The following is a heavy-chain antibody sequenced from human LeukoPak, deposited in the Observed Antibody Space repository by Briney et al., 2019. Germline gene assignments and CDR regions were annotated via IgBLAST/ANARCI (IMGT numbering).Heavy chain of an antibody. D-gene: IGHD6-19*01. CDR1: RYTFATCY. Sequence: ASVQDSCKASRYTFATCYIHWVREAPGQGLEWMGWIDPNSCDTNYAQKFQGRATMTRDAAINTAYMDLISLTSDDTALYYCARCLTETVAASNYWGQGTLVIVSS. CDR2: IDPNSCDT. CDR3: ARCLTETVAASNY. J-gene: IGHJ4*02. V-gene: IGHV1-2*02.